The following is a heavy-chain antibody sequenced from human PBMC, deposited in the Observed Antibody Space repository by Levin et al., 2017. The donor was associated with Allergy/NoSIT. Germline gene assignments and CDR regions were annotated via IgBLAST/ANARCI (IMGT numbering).Heavy chain of an antibody. D-gene: IGHD3-22*01. V-gene: IGHV5-51*01. CDR3: ARHFLHYYDSSGYSQRYYYYGMDV. CDR2: IYPDDSDT. J-gene: IGHJ6*02. Sequence: KVSCKASGYSFTSYWIGWVRQMPGKGLEWMGIIYPDDSDTRYSPSFQGQVTISADKSISTAYLQWSSLKASDTAMYYCARHFLHYYDSSGYSQRYYYYGMDVWGQGTTVTVSS. CDR1: GYSFTSYW.